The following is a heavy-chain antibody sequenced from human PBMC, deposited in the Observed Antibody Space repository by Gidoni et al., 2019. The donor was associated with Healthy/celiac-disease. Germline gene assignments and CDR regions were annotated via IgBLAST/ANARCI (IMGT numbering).Heavy chain of an antibody. Sequence: QRQLQESGPGLVKTAETPALTCTVPGRSISSSSYYWGWIRQPPGKWLECIGSIYYSGSTYYNPSLKSRVTISVDTSKNQFSLKLSSVTAADTAVYYYWSTGNSGFYDAFDIWGQGTMVTVSS. CDR1: GRSISSSSYY. CDR2: IYYSGST. CDR3: WSTGNSGFYDAFDI. D-gene: IGHD4-17*01. V-gene: IGHV4-39*05. J-gene: IGHJ3*02.